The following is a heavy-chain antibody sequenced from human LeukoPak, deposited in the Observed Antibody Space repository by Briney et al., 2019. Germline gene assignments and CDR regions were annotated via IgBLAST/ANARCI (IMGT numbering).Heavy chain of an antibody. Sequence: GGSLRLSCAASGFTFNSYAMHWVRQAPGKGLEWVAVISHDGSNKYYADSVKGRFTISRDNSKNTLFLQMNSLRAEDTAVYYCAELGITMIGGVWGKGTTVTISS. CDR3: AELGITMIGGV. J-gene: IGHJ6*04. V-gene: IGHV3-30*04. D-gene: IGHD3-10*02. CDR1: GFTFNSYA. CDR2: ISHDGSNK.